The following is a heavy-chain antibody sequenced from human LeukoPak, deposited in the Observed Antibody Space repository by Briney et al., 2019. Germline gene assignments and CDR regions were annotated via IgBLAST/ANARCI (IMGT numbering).Heavy chain of an antibody. CDR3: ARDFWSGPPLSRRMDV. Sequence: GGSLRLSCAASGFTFSSYDMHWVRQATGKGLEWVSAIGTAGDTYYPGSVKGRFTISRENAKNSLYLQMNSLRAGDTAVYYCARDFWSGPPLSRRMDVWGKGTTVTVSS. V-gene: IGHV3-13*01. J-gene: IGHJ6*03. D-gene: IGHD3-3*01. CDR2: IGTAGDT. CDR1: GFTFSSYD.